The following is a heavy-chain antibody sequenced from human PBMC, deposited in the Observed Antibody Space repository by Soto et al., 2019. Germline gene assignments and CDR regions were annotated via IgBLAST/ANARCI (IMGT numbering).Heavy chain of an antibody. J-gene: IGHJ6*02. Sequence: TSETLSLTCTVSGGSISSGGYYWSWIRQHPGKGLEWIGYIYYSGSTYYNPSLKSRVTISVDTSKNQFSLKLSSVTAADTAVYYCAREHYDILTYGMDVWGQGTTVTVSS. D-gene: IGHD3-9*01. CDR3: AREHYDILTYGMDV. CDR2: IYYSGST. V-gene: IGHV4-31*03. CDR1: GGSISSGGYY.